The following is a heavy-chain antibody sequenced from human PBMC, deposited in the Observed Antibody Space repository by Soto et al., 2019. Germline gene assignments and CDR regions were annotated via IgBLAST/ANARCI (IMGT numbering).Heavy chain of an antibody. J-gene: IGHJ4*02. CDR3: ATDSSGYYSPFDY. CDR2: ITYDGSNK. CDR1: GFTFSSYA. V-gene: IGHV3-30-3*01. Sequence: QVQLVESGGGVVQPGRSLRLSCAASGFTFSSYAMHWVRQAPGKGLEWVAVITYDGSNKYYADSVKGRFTISRDNSKNTLYLQMNSLRAEDTAEYYCATDSSGYYSPFDYWGQGTLVTVSS. D-gene: IGHD3-22*01.